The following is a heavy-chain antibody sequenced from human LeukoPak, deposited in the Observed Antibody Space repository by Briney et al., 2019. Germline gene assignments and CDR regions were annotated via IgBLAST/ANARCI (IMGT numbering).Heavy chain of an antibody. J-gene: IGHJ5*02. D-gene: IGHD6-25*01. CDR1: GGSMSDSIT. CDR2: IHDDGRT. CDR3: AKVLTAAGLDL. V-gene: IGHV4/OR15-8*01. Sequence: SETLSLTCSISGGSMSDSITWGWVRQPPGKGLEWLANIHDDGRTAPNPSLRSRLTISQDRSKNQFSLKVSSVTAADTAFYYCAKVLTAAGLDLWGQGILVTVSS.